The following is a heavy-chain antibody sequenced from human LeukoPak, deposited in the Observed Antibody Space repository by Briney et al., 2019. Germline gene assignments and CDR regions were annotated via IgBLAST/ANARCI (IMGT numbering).Heavy chain of an antibody. CDR3: ARGFFFDN. J-gene: IGHJ4*02. CDR2: ISSDANNE. V-gene: IGHV3-30*03. Sequence: GGSLRLSCAASGFNFSSYEMHWVRQAPGKGLEWVAGISSDANNENYADSVKGRFSISRDNSNNSVYLQMNSLGPEETAVYYCARGFFFDNWGQGTPVTVSS. D-gene: IGHD3-3*01. CDR1: GFNFSSYE.